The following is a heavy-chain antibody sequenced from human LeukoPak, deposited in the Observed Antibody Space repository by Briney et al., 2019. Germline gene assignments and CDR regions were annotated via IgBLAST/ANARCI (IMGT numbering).Heavy chain of an antibody. CDR2: ISSSSSYI. CDR3: ARAPGGTTIFGVVRVQTVYYMDV. J-gene: IGHJ6*03. Sequence: GRSLRLSCAASGFTFSSYAMHWVRQAPGKGLEWVSSISSSSSYIYYADSVKGRFTISRDNAKNSLYLQMNSLRAEDTAVYYCARAPGGTTIFGVVRVQTVYYMDVWGKGTTVTVSS. V-gene: IGHV3-21*01. D-gene: IGHD3-3*01. CDR1: GFTFSSYA.